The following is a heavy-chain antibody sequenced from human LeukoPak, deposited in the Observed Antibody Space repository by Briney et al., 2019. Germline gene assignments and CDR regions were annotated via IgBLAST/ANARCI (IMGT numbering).Heavy chain of an antibody. J-gene: IGHJ5*02. Sequence: AGGSLRLSCAASGFTFSSYSMNWVRQAPGKGLVWVSRINSDGSSTSYADSVKGRFTISRDNAKNTLYLQMNSLRAEDTAVYYCARGVHHGEYWFDPWGQGTLVTVSS. CDR1: GFTFSSYS. CDR2: INSDGSST. CDR3: ARGVHHGEYWFDP. D-gene: IGHD3-10*01. V-gene: IGHV3-74*01.